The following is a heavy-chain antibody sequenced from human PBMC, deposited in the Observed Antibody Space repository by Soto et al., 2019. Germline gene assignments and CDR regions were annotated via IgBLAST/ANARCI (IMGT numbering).Heavy chain of an antibody. V-gene: IGHV4-30-2*01. CDR2: IYHSGST. CDR1: GGSISSGGYS. Sequence: TLSLTCAVSGGSISSGGYSWSWIRQPPGKGLEWIGYIYHSGSTYYNPSLRSRVTISVDRSKNQFSLKLSSVTAADTAVYYCARGPDYYDTSGYYYEPQGAAFDIWGQGTMVTVSS. CDR3: ARGPDYYDTSGYYYEPQGAAFDI. D-gene: IGHD3-22*01. J-gene: IGHJ3*02.